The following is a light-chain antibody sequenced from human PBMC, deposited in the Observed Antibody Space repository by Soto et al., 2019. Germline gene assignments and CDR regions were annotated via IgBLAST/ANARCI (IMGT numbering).Light chain of an antibody. CDR1: KSVSSSY. V-gene: IGKV3-20*01. Sequence: VLTETPGTLSLSPRERDTLSCRACKSVSSSYFAWYQHKPGQAPVLLIDGASSRATGVPDIFSGSGSVTDFTLTIRRLEPEDFAVYYRQQYGSSPRTFGQGTKV. CDR2: GAS. CDR3: QQYGSSPRT. J-gene: IGKJ1*01.